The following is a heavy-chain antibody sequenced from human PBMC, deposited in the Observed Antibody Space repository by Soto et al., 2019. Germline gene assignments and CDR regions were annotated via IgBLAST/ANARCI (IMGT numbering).Heavy chain of an antibody. D-gene: IGHD5-18*01. CDR1: GFTFSSYA. Sequence: QVQLVESGGGVVQPGRSLRLSCAASGFTFSSYAMHWVRQAPGKGLEWVAVISYDGSNKYYADSVKGRFTISRDNCKNTLYLQMNSLRAEDTAVYYCARGTSDTAMVMDYWGQGTLVTVSS. J-gene: IGHJ4*02. CDR3: ARGTSDTAMVMDY. V-gene: IGHV3-30-3*01. CDR2: ISYDGSNK.